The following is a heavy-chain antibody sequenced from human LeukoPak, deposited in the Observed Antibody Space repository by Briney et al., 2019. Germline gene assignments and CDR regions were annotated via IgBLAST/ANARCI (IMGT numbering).Heavy chain of an antibody. Sequence: PGGSLRLSCAASGFTFSDYWMSWVRQAPGKGLEWVANIKKDGSETYYVHSVKGRFTISRDNAKNSLYLQMNSLRAEDTAVYYCARGPPSGYGTTWFDYWGQGTLVTVSS. CDR2: IKKDGSET. V-gene: IGHV3-7*01. CDR1: GFTFSDYW. D-gene: IGHD2/OR15-2a*01. J-gene: IGHJ4*02. CDR3: ARGPPSGYGTTWFDY.